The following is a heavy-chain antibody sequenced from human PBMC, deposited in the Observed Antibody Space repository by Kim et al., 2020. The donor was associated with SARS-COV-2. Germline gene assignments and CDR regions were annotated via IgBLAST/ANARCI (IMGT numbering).Heavy chain of an antibody. CDR1: GYTFTSYG. D-gene: IGHD3-9*01. Sequence: ASVKVSCKASGYTFTSYGISWVRQAPGQGLEWMGWTSAYNGNTNYAQKLQGRVTMTTDTSTSTAYMELRSLRSDDTAVYYCARGKTYYDILTGYTLDAFDIWGQGTMVTVSS. CDR3: ARGKTYYDILTGYTLDAFDI. V-gene: IGHV1-18*01. J-gene: IGHJ3*02. CDR2: TSAYNGNT.